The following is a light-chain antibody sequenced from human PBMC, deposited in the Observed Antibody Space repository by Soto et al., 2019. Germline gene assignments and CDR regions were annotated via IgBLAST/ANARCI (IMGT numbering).Light chain of an antibody. V-gene: IGLV2-23*02. CDR3: CSYAGSSFV. Sequence: QSVLTQPASVSGSPGQSITISCSGTSSDVGGYNLVSWYQHHPGKAPKLIIFGVSERPSGVSNRFSGSKSANTASLTISGVQAEDEADYHCCSYAGSSFVFGSGTKV. CDR1: SSDVGGYNL. J-gene: IGLJ1*01. CDR2: GVS.